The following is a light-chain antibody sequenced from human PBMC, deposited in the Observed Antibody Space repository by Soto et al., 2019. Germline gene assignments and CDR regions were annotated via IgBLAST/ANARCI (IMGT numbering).Light chain of an antibody. CDR1: QSISSW. Sequence: DIQMTQSPSTLSASVGDRVTITCRASQSISSWLAWYQQKPGKAPKLLIYDADSLESGVPSRFSGSGSGTEFTITISSLQPDDFETYYCQQYNSFGQGTKGKNK. CDR2: DAD. J-gene: IGKJ1*01. V-gene: IGKV1-5*01. CDR3: QQYNS.